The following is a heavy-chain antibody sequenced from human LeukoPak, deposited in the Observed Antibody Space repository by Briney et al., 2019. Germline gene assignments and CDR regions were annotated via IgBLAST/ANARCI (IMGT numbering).Heavy chain of an antibody. V-gene: IGHV4-34*01. D-gene: IGHD6-13*01. CDR1: GGSFSGYY. CDR2: INHSGST. CDR3: ARGRRSSSWYY. Sequence: TSETLSLTCAVYGGSFSGYYWSWIRQPPGKGLEWIGEINHSGSTNYNPSLKSRVTISVDTSKNQFSLKLSSVTAADTAVYYCARGRRSSSWYYWGQGTLVTVSS. J-gene: IGHJ4*02.